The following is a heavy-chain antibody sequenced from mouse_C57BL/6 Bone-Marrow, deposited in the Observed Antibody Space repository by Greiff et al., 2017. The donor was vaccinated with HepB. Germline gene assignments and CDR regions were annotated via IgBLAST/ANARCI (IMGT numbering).Heavy chain of an antibody. Sequence: VHVKQSGAELVRPGASVKLSCTASGFNIKDDYMHWVKQRPEQGLEWIGWIDPENGDTEYASKFQGKATITADTSSNTAYLQLSSLTSEDTAVYYCTTAYYSLRYFDVWGTGTTVTVSS. J-gene: IGHJ1*03. CDR1: GFNIKDDY. CDR2: IDPENGDT. V-gene: IGHV14-4*01. CDR3: TTAYYSLRYFDV. D-gene: IGHD2-12*01.